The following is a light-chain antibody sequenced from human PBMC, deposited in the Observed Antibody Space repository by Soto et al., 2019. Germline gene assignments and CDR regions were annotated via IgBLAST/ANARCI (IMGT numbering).Light chain of an antibody. CDR3: QQYDYLPYT. CDR2: DAS. Sequence: DIQMTQSPSSLSVSVGDRVTITCQASRDISDYLNWYQHKPGKAPKLLIYDASHLQTGVPSRFSGSGSGTDFTFTISSLQPEDVATYFCQQYDYLPYTFGQGTKLVI. J-gene: IGKJ2*01. V-gene: IGKV1-33*01. CDR1: RDISDY.